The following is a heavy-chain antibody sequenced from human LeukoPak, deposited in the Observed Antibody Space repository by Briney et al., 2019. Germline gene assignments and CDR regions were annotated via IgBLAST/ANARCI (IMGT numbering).Heavy chain of an antibody. CDR3: ARGGIAAADDY. V-gene: IGHV1-46*01. CDR1: GFTFSSYA. D-gene: IGHD6-13*01. Sequence: GGSLRLSCAASGFTFSSYAMDWVRQAPGQGLEWMGIINPSGGSTGYAQKFQGRVTMTRDTSTSTVYMELSSLRSGDTAVYYCARGGIAAADDYWGQGTLVTVSS. CDR2: INPSGGST. J-gene: IGHJ4*02.